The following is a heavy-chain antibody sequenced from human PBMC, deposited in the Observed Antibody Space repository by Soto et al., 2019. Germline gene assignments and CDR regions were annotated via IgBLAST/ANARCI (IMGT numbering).Heavy chain of an antibody. D-gene: IGHD2-21*02. CDR1: GGSISSGGYY. J-gene: IGHJ4*02. CDR3: ARGDGSYCGGDCYSFDY. Sequence: QVQLQESGPGLVKPSQTLSLTCTVSGGSISSGGYYWSWIRQHPGKGLEWIGYLYYSGSTYYNPSLKSRVTKSVDTSKNQFSLKLSSVTAADTAVYYCARGDGSYCGGDCYSFDYWGQGTLVTVSS. V-gene: IGHV4-31*03. CDR2: LYYSGST.